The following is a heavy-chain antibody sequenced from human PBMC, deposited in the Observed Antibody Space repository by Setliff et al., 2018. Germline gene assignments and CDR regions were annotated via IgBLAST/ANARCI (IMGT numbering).Heavy chain of an antibody. CDR3: AREGVDTRSSTDYRYYMDV. J-gene: IGHJ6*03. D-gene: IGHD5-18*01. CDR2: TIPNFGTT. V-gene: IGHV1-69*05. Sequence: SVKVSCKASGGTFSRYGISWVRQAPGQGLEWLGGTIPNFGTTNYAQEFQGRVTIITDESTSTAYMELSSLRFEDTAVYYCAREGVDTRSSTDYRYYMDVWGKGTTVTVSS. CDR1: GGTFSRYG.